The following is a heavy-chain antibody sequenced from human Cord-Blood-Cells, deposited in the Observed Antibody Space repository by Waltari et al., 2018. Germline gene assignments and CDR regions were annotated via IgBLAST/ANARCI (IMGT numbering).Heavy chain of an antibody. CDR3: GRLLANWDQYYCDF. CDR1: GGSFSGYY. V-gene: IGHV4-34*01. Sequence: QVQLQPRGAGLLKPSETLSPTCAVYGGSFSGYYWSWIRQAPGKGLAWIGEINRSGSTNYNPPRKSRVTLSVDTSKNQFSLKLSSVTAAETAVYYCGRLLANWDQYYCDFLGQGTLVTVSS. CDR2: INRSGST. J-gene: IGHJ4*02. D-gene: IGHD7-27*01.